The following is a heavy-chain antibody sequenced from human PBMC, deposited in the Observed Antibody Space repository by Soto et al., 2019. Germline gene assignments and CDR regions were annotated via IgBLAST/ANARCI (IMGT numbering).Heavy chain of an antibody. CDR3: ARRGTGAGWSFDY. J-gene: IGHJ4*02. CDR1: GDSISSSS. Sequence: SETLSLTCAVSGDSISSSSWTWTWIRQPAGKGLEWIGQTHSIGGDNYNPSLNGRVTVSVDTSKNQFSLKLISVTAADTAVYYCARRGTGAGWSFDYWGQGTLVTVSS. V-gene: IGHV4-4*07. CDR2: THSIGGD. D-gene: IGHD6-19*01.